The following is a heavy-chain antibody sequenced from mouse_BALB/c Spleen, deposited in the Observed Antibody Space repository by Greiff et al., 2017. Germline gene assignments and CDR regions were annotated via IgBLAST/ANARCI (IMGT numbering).Heavy chain of an antibody. CDR2: IYPGNGDT. CDR1: GYTFTSYN. J-gene: IGHJ2*01. CDR3: ARGYGSRYYFDY. D-gene: IGHD1-1*01. Sequence: LQQPGAELVKPGASVKMSCKASGYTFTSYNMHWVKQTPGQGLEWIGAIYPGNGDTSYNQKFKGKATLTADKSSSTAYMQLSSLTSEDSAVYYCARGYGSRYYFDYWGQGTTLTVSS. V-gene: IGHV1-12*01.